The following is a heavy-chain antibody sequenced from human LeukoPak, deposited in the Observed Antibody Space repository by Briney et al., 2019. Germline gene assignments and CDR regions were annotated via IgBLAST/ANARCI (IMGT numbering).Heavy chain of an antibody. J-gene: IGHJ4*02. D-gene: IGHD1-26*01. CDR3: AKARVGDYNDY. Sequence: GGSLRLSCGASGFTFKTYVMNWVRQAPGKGREWVSGISHRGGSTYYAESVPGRFTISRDNSKNTLYLQMNSLRAEDTAVYYCAKARVGDYNDYWGQGTLVTVSS. CDR2: ISHRGGST. CDR1: GFTFKTYV. V-gene: IGHV3-23*01.